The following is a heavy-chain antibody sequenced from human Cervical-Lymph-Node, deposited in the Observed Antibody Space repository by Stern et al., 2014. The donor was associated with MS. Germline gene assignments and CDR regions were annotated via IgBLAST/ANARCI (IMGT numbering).Heavy chain of an antibody. CDR1: GGSFSKFS. Sequence: VQLVESGAEVMKPGCSVKVSCKASGGSFSKFSSSWFRQAPGQGLEWMGGIFSSLGTPSSEQGFRGRVTTTAVVSTSTVYMELSTLRSDDTAVYYCALSSESSDRWYSLGYDLWGQGTLVTVSS. D-gene: IGHD6-13*01. J-gene: IGHJ5*02. CDR3: ALSSESSDRWYSLGYDL. V-gene: IGHV1-69*01. CDR2: IFSSLGTP.